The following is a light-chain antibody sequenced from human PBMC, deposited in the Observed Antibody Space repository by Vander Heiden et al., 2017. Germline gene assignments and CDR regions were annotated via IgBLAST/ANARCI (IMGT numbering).Light chain of an antibody. V-gene: IGKV1-39*01. CDR1: QRIGRY. J-gene: IGKJ5*01. CDR3: QQSYDSPMT. Sequence: DIQMTQSPSSLSASVGDRVAITCRASQRIGRYLNWYQQKPGQAPKLLIFGISNVQSGVPARLSGSGSGTDFSLTISRLQPEDFATYYCQQSYDSPMTFGQGTRLDIK. CDR2: GIS.